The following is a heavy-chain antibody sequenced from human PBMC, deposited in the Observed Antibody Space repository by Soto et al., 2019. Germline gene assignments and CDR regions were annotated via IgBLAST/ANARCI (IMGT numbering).Heavy chain of an antibody. Sequence: PSETLSLTCTVSGGSISSGGYYRTWIRQHPGKGLEWIGYNYYSGITYYNPSLKSRVTISLDTSKNQFSLKLSSVTAADTAVYYWRGGPSIAGFYYGLAVWGQGTTVTVSS. D-gene: IGHD6-6*01. V-gene: IGHV4-31*03. CDR3: RGGPSIAGFYYGLAV. CDR2: NYYSGIT. CDR1: GGSISSGGYY. J-gene: IGHJ6*02.